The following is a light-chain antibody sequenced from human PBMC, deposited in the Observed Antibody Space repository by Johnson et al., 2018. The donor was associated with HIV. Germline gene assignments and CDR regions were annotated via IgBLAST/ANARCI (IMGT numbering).Light chain of an antibody. Sequence: QSVLTQPPSVSAAPGQKVTISCSGNNSNFGNYYLSWYQHLPGTAPKLLIYDNHKRPSGIPDRFSGSKSGTSATLAITGLQAGDEADYYCGTWDTSLSAYVFGTGTKVTV. CDR2: DNH. V-gene: IGLV1-51*01. J-gene: IGLJ1*01. CDR1: NSNFGNYY. CDR3: GTWDTSLSAYV.